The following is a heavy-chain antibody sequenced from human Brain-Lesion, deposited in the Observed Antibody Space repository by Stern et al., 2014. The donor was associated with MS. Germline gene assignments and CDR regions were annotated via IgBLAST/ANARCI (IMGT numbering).Heavy chain of an antibody. CDR2: FDPEDGET. D-gene: IGHD6-13*01. J-gene: IGHJ6*02. CDR1: GYTLTELS. CDR3: ATGDFRQQLVPGPYYFYGMDV. Sequence: VQLVQSGAEVKKPGASVKVSCKVSGYTLTELSMHWVRQAPGKGLEWMGSFDPEDGETIYAQKFQGRVTMTEDTSPDTAYMELSSLRSEDTAVYYCATGDFRQQLVPGPYYFYGMDVWGQGTTVTVSS. V-gene: IGHV1-24*01.